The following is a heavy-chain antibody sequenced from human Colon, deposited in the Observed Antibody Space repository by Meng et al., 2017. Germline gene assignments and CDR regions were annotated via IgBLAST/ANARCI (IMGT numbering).Heavy chain of an antibody. CDR3: ARILGQRSVDAFDL. D-gene: IGHD6-19*01. CDR1: GFSLTTTGVR. V-gene: IGHV2-70*04. J-gene: IGHJ3*01. CDR2: IDWDDDK. Sequence: SGPTLVKPTQTLTLTCNLSGFSLTTTGVRVSWIRQPPGKALEWLARIDWDDDKLYSASLKTRLTISKKTYTNQVVLTMTNMDPVDTATYYGARILGQRSVDAFDLWGPGTVVTVSS.